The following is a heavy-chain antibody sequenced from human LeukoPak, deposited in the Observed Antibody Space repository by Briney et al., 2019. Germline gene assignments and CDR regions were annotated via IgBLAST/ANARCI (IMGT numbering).Heavy chain of an antibody. CDR1: GYTFTSYW. CDR2: INPDGGST. CDR3: ARAPRNSSTMLDF. D-gene: IGHD6-13*01. J-gene: IGHJ4*02. V-gene: IGHV1-46*01. Sequence: ASVKVSCKASGYTFTSYWIQWVRQAPGQGLEWMGLINPDGGSTAYAHRFQGRVIMTRDTSTSTAYMDLSSLRSEDTGVYHCARAPRNSSTMLDFWGQGTLVTISS.